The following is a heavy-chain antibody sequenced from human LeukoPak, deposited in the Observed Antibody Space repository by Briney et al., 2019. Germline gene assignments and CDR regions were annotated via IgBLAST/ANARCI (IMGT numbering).Heavy chain of an antibody. CDR2: ISGSGGST. V-gene: IGHV3-23*01. CDR3: AKEEYSSSGTDWFDP. J-gene: IGHJ5*02. Sequence: SGGSLRLSCAASGFTFSSYAMSWVRQAPGKGLEWASAISGSGGSTYYADSVKGRFTISRDNSKNTLYLQMNSLRAEDTAVYYCAKEEYSSSGTDWFDPWGQGTLVTVSS. D-gene: IGHD6-13*01. CDR1: GFTFSSYA.